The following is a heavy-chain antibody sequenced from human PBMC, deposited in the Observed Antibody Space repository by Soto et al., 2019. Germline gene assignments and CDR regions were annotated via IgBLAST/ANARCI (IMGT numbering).Heavy chain of an antibody. Sequence: GGSLRLSCAASGLTVSTNYMSWVRQAPGKGLEWVSVIYSGGSTYYGDSVKGRFTISRDKSKNKLYLQMNSLRAEDTAVYYCARRDDYIWGSYPAWYFDYWGQGTLVTVSS. CDR2: IYSGGST. J-gene: IGHJ4*02. CDR1: GLTVSTNY. V-gene: IGHV3-66*01. CDR3: ARRDDYIWGSYPAWYFDY. D-gene: IGHD3-16*02.